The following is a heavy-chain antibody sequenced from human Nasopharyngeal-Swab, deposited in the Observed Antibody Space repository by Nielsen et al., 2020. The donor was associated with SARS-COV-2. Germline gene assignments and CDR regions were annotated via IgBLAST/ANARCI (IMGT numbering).Heavy chain of an antibody. CDR3: ARDPVFWSGYFSNWFDP. J-gene: IGHJ5*02. CDR2: ISSSSSYI. CDR1: GFTFSSYS. Sequence: GESLKISCAASGFTFSSYSMNWVRQAPGKGLEWVSSISSSSSYIYYADSVKGRFTISRDNAKNSLYLQMNSLRAEDTAVYYCARDPVFWSGYFSNWFDPWGQGTLVTVSS. D-gene: IGHD3-3*01. V-gene: IGHV3-21*01.